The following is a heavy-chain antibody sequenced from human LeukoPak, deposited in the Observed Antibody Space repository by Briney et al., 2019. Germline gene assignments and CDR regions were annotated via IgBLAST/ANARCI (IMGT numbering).Heavy chain of an antibody. CDR1: GFTFSDYY. J-gene: IGHJ4*02. CDR2: ISSSGTTI. Sequence: PGWSLRLSCAASGFTFSDYYMSWIRQAPGKGLEWVSYISSSGTTIYYADSVKGRFTISRDNAKNSLYLQMNSLRAEDTAVYYCARSLRWLQALDYWGQGTLVTVSS. CDR3: ARSLRWLQALDY. D-gene: IGHD5-24*01. V-gene: IGHV3-11*01.